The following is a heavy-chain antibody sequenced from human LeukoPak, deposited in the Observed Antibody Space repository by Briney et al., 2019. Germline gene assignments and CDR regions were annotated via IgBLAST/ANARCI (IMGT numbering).Heavy chain of an antibody. CDR1: EFIFGAYC. Sequence: PGGSLTLSCAVAEFIFGAYCMTSGRQAPGKGPELVSHINQDGSETYYMDSVKGRFTISRDHATKSVFLQMNSLPGEDTALYYCVRSLQKFGTRDYWGQGTLVTVSS. CDR2: INQDGSET. D-gene: IGHD3-10*01. J-gene: IGHJ4*02. V-gene: IGHV3-7*01. CDR3: VRSLQKFGTRDY.